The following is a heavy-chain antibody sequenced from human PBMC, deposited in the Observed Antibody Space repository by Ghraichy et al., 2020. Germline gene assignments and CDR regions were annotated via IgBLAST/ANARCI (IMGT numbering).Heavy chain of an antibody. J-gene: IGHJ4*02. Sequence: ASVKVSCKASGYTFTNYAITWWRQAPGQGLECMGWINTYTGDAFYVQKVQGRVTMTTDTSTSTVYMELRSLRSDDTALYYCARDGGGGEDYWGQGTLVTVSS. D-gene: IGHD3-16*01. CDR3: ARDGGGGEDY. V-gene: IGHV1-18*01. CDR2: INTYTGDA. CDR1: GYTFTNYA.